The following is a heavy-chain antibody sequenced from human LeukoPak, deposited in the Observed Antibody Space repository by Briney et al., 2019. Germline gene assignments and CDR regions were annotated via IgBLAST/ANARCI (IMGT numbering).Heavy chain of an antibody. J-gene: IGHJ4*02. CDR2: IKGAESAK. V-gene: IGHV3-7*01. D-gene: IGHD1-26*01. CDR1: GFTFSTYW. CDR3: ARDVGGSLDY. Sequence: GGSLRLSCAASGFTFSTYWMAWVRQAPGKGLEWVANIKGAESAKHQADSVKGRFTIFRDNAQRSVYLQMSSLRGEDTAVYYCARDVGGSLDYWGQGTLVTVSS.